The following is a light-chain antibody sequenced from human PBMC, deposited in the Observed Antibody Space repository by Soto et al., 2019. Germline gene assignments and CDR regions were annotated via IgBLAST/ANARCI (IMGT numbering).Light chain of an antibody. V-gene: IGLV1-44*01. CDR1: SSNIGSNH. CDR2: RSD. Sequence: QSVPTQSPSASGTPGQRVIIACSGSSSNIGSNHVNWYRHLPGAAPKLLIFRSDQRPSGVPDRFSGSKSGTTASLATSGLQSGDEADYYCAAWDDSRYGVVFGGGTKLTVL. CDR3: AAWDDSRYGVV. J-gene: IGLJ2*01.